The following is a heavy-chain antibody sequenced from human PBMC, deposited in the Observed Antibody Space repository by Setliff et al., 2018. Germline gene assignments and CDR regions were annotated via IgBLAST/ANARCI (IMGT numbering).Heavy chain of an antibody. CDR2: IRHDESDI. Sequence: GGSLRLSCAASGFTFRGFAMHWVRQAPGKGLEWVAFIRHDESDIYYTNSVKGRFTISRDNSKNTLYLQMNSLRAEDTAVYYCASYIAAAGPIDYWGQGTLVTVSS. CDR3: ASYIAAAGPIDY. J-gene: IGHJ4*02. CDR1: GFTFRGFA. V-gene: IGHV3-30*02. D-gene: IGHD6-13*01.